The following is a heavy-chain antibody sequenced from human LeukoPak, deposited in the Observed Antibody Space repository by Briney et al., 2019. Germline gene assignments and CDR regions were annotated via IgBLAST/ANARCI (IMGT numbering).Heavy chain of an antibody. Sequence: GGSLRLSCAASGFLFSSYWMSWVRQAPGEGLEWVANIKHDGSDKYYVDSVTGRFTISRDNAKNSLSLQMNSLRVEDTAVYYCATICSTSCYGYYMDVWGKGTTVTVSS. CDR2: IKHDGSDK. V-gene: IGHV3-7*01. CDR1: GFLFSSYW. D-gene: IGHD2-2*01. CDR3: ATICSTSCYGYYMDV. J-gene: IGHJ6*03.